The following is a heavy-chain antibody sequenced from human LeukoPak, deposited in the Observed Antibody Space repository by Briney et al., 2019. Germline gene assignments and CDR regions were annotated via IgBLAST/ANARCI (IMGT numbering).Heavy chain of an antibody. CDR2: TYTSGST. CDR1: SGSMRDDHYY. J-gene: IGHJ5*02. CDR3: ARDTKRGGFDP. D-gene: IGHD2-8*01. V-gene: IGHV4-61*02. Sequence: PSETLSLTCTVSSGSMRDDHYYWTWIRQPAGKGLEWIGRTYTSGSTLYNPSLRSRVTISVDTSRNQFSLRLTFVTAADSAVYYCARDTKRGGFDPWGQGTLVTVSS.